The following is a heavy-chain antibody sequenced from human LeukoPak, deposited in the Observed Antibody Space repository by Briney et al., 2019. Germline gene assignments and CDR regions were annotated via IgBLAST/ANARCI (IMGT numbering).Heavy chain of an antibody. D-gene: IGHD3-16*02. CDR2: MSRSDYYI. CDR1: GFTFSTYS. J-gene: IGHJ4*02. Sequence: GGSLRLSCAASGFTFSTYSMNWVRQAPGKGLEWVASMSRSDYYIYYADSVKGRFTISRDNAKNTLYLQMNSLRAEDTAVYYCARGTSHDYVWGTFRPYWGQGTLVTVSS. CDR3: ARGTSHDYVWGTFRPY. V-gene: IGHV3-21*01.